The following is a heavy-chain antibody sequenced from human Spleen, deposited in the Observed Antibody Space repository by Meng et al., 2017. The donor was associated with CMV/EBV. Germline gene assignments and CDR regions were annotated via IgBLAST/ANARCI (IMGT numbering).Heavy chain of an antibody. CDR1: GGTFSSYA. CDR2: IIPIFGTV. V-gene: IGHV1-69*05. CDR3: ARDNAGFLGPVSYGMDV. Sequence: SVKVSCKASGGTFSSYAISWVRQAPGQGLEWMGGIIPIFGTVNYAQKFQGRVTITTDESTSTAYMELSSLRSEDTAVYYCARDNAGFLGPVSYGMDVWGQGTTVTVSS. D-gene: IGHD3-3*01. J-gene: IGHJ6*02.